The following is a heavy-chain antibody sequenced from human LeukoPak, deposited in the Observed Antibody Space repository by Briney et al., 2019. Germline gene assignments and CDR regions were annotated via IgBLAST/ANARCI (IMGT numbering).Heavy chain of an antibody. CDR3: ARVKDPGGYYYYYYMDV. V-gene: IGHV4-34*01. D-gene: IGHD3-16*01. CDR1: GDSFSGYY. CDR2: INHSGGT. J-gene: IGHJ6*03. Sequence: PAETLSLTCAVYGDSFSGYYWSWLRQPPGKGLEWIGEINHSGGTKYNPSLKSRVTISVDTSKNQFSLKLSSVTAADTAMYYCARVKDPGGYYYYYYMDVWGKGTTVTVSS.